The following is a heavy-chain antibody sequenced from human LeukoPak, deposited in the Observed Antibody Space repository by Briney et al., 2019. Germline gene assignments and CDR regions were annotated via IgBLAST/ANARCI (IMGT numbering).Heavy chain of an antibody. D-gene: IGHD2/OR15-2a*01. CDR2: IYYSGST. CDR1: GGSISSYY. V-gene: IGHV4-59*08. J-gene: IGHJ3*02. CDR3: ARAHHCHSGTCHPPGEAFDI. Sequence: SETLSLTCTVSGGSISSYYWSWIRQPPGKGLEWIGYIYYSGSTNYNPSLKSRVTISVDTSENQFSLKVGSVTAADTAVYYCARAHHCHSGTCHPPGEAFDIWGQGTMVTVSS.